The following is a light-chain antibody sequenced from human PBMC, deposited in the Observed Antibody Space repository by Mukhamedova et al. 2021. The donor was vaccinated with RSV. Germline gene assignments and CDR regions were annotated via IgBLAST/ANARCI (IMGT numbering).Light chain of an antibody. J-gene: IGKJ2*01. V-gene: IGKV3-20*01. Sequence: CRASQNIRSNNLAWYQQKPGQTPRLLIYGASSRATGIPDTFSGSGSGTDFSLTISRLEPEDFAVYYCQQYDSPPYTFGQGTKLE. CDR3: QQYDSPPYT. CDR2: GAS. CDR1: QNIRSNN.